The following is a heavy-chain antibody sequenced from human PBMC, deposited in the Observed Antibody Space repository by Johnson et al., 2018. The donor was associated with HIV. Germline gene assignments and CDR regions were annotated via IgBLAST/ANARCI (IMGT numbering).Heavy chain of an antibody. D-gene: IGHD3-3*01. J-gene: IGHJ3*02. CDR2: ISSNGGKT. CDR3: ARERVQDKSGLDAFDI. V-gene: IGHV3-64*01. Sequence: QAPGKGLEYVAAISSNGGKTYYANSVKDRFTIYRDNSNNTLYLQMGRLRTEDKAVYYCARERVQDKSGLDAFDIWGQGTMVTVSS.